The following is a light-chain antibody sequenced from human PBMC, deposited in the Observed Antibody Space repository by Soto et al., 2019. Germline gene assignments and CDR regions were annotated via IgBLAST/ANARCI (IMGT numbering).Light chain of an antibody. CDR3: QQYNSYST. CDR1: QGIRND. Sequence: DIQMTQSPSSLSASVVDRVTITFRASQGIRNDLGWYQQKPGKAPKRLIYAASSLESGVPSRFSGSGSGTEFTLTISSLQPDDFATYYCQQYNSYSTFGQGTKVDIK. J-gene: IGKJ1*01. CDR2: AAS. V-gene: IGKV1-17*01.